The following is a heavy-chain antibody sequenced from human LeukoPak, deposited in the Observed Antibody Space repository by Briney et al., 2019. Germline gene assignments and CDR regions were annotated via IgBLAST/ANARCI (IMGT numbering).Heavy chain of an antibody. CDR1: GYTFNAKY. Sequence: GASVKVSCQASGYTFNAKYMHWVRQAPGQGPEWMGWINPYSGDTKYAQKFHGRVTMTRDTSISTAYMELSRLRSDDTAVYYCARDGCSSTSCYDPWGQGTLVTVSS. J-gene: IGHJ5*02. V-gene: IGHV1-2*02. CDR2: INPYSGDT. D-gene: IGHD2-2*01. CDR3: ARDGCSSTSCYDP.